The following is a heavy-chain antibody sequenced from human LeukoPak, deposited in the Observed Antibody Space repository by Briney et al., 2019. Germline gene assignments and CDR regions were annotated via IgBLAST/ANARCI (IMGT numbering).Heavy chain of an antibody. J-gene: IGHJ4*02. CDR2: IYYTGDT. CDR1: GGSISSSSSYY. V-gene: IGHV4-39*01. D-gene: IGHD5-12*01. CDR3: ARLRGYTDGNPGY. Sequence: PAETLSLTCTVSGGSISSSSSYYWGWIRQPPGKGLEWIGSIYYTGDTSYNSSLKSRVTISVDTSKNQFSLKLSSVLAADTALYYCARLRGYTDGNPGYWGQGSLVTVSS.